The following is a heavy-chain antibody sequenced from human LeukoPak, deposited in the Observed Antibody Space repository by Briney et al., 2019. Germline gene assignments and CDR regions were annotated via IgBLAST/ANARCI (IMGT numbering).Heavy chain of an antibody. J-gene: IGHJ4*02. CDR1: GFTFSSYG. V-gene: IGHV3-30*18. CDR2: ISYDGSNK. D-gene: IGHD4-17*01. Sequence: PGGSLRLSCAASGFTFSSYGMHWVRQAPGKGLEWVAVISYDGSNKYYADSVKGRFTISRDNSKNTLYLQMNSLRAEDTAVYYCAEGDYGDYGFDYWGQGTLVTVSS. CDR3: AEGDYGDYGFDY.